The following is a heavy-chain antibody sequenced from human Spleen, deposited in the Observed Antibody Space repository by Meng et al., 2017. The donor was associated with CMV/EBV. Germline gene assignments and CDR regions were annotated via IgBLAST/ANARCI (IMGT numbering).Heavy chain of an antibody. CDR2: IYYSGST. CDR3: ARVPYCSSTSCYPLFDY. CDR1: IRRGGYY. D-gene: IGHD2-2*01. V-gene: IGHV4-31*02. J-gene: IGHJ4*02. Sequence: IRRGGYYWSWIRQHPGKGLEWIGYIYYSGSTYYNPSLKSRVTISVDTSKNQFSLKLSSVTAADTAVYYCARVPYCSSTSCYPLFDYWGQGTLVTVSS.